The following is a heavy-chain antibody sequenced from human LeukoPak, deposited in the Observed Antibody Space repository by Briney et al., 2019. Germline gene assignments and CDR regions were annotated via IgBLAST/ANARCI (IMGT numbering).Heavy chain of an antibody. CDR2: IYPGDSDT. V-gene: IGHV5-51*01. Sequence: GESLMISCKGTGYSFTSYWIGWMRQMPGQGLEWIGIIYPGDSDTRYSPSFQGQVTISADKSISTGYLQWSSLKASDTAMYYCARRSPGETLDYWGQGTLVTVSS. J-gene: IGHJ4*02. D-gene: IGHD2-21*01. CDR1: GYSFTSYW. CDR3: ARRSPGETLDY.